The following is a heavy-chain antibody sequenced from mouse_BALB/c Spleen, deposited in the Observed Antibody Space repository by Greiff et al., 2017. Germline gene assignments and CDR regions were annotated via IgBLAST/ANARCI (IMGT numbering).Heavy chain of an antibody. D-gene: IGHD2-13*01. Sequence: QVQLQQSGAELVRPGASVKMSCKASGYTFTNYWIGWVKQRPGHGLEWIGDIYPGGGYTNYNEKFKGKATLTADTSSSTAYMQLSSLTSEDSAIFENAEGEDCDCGGYFDVWGEGTTVTVSS. V-gene: IGHV1-63*02. CDR2: IYPGGGYT. J-gene: IGHJ1*01. CDR1: GYTFTNYW. CDR3: AEGEDCDCGGYFDV.